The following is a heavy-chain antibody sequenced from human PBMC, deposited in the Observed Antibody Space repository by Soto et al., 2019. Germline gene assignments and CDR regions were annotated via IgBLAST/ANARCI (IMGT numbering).Heavy chain of an antibody. D-gene: IGHD2-21*02. CDR2: ISGYGVST. Sequence: EVQLLESGGGLVQPGGSLRLSCEATGFTFSSYVMSWVRQAPGKGLEWVSTISGYGVSTYYADSVKGRFILSRDDSKNSLHLQMNSLRAEDTAVYYCAKYESGIRSSCIDYWGQGTLVTVSS. V-gene: IGHV3-23*01. CDR3: AKYESGIRSSCIDY. CDR1: GFTFSSYV. J-gene: IGHJ4*02.